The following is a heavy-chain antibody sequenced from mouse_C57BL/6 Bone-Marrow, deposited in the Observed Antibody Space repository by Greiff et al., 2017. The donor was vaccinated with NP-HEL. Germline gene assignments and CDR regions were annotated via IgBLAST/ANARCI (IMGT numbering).Heavy chain of an antibody. J-gene: IGHJ3*01. CDR1: GYTFTSYW. CDR2: IHPSDSDT. D-gene: IGHD1-1*01. Sequence: QVQLQQPGAELVKPGASVKVSCKASGYTFTSYWMHWVKQRPGQGLEWIGRIHPSDSDTNSNQKFKGKATLTVDKSSSTAYMQLSSLTSEDSAVYYCAMHYGSSLWFAYWGQGTLVTVSA. V-gene: IGHV1-74*01. CDR3: AMHYGSSLWFAY.